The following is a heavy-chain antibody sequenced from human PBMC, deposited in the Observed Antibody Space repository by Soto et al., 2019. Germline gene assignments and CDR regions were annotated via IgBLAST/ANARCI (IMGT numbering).Heavy chain of an antibody. V-gene: IGHV3-30*18. Sequence: GGSLRLSCAASGFTFSSYGMHWVRQAPGKGLEWVAVISYDGSNKYYADSVKGRFTISRDNSKNTLYLQMNSLRAEDTAVYYCAKNFIWGSYYFDYWGQGTLVTVSS. J-gene: IGHJ4*02. D-gene: IGHD3-16*01. CDR1: GFTFSSYG. CDR3: AKNFIWGSYYFDY. CDR2: ISYDGSNK.